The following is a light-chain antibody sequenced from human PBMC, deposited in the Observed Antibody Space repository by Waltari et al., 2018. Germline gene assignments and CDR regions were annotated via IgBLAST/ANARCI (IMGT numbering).Light chain of an antibody. CDR2: AAS. Sequence: DIQLTQSPSSLSASVGDRVTITCRASQSISSYLNWYQQKSGKAPKFLIYAASSLHSGVPSRFSGSGSGTDFTLTISCLQPEDFATYYCQQSYSSPLTFGGGTKVEIK. V-gene: IGKV1-39*01. J-gene: IGKJ4*01. CDR1: QSISSY. CDR3: QQSYSSPLT.